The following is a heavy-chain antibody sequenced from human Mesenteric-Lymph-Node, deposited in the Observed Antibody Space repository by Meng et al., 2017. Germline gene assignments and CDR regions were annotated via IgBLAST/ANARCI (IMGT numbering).Heavy chain of an antibody. Sequence: SETLSLTCTVSGGSISSYYWSWIRQPAGKGLEWIGRIYTSGSTNYNPSLKSRVTMSVDTSKNQFSLKLSSVTAADTAVYYCAREDITMVRGHLLEYYGMDVWGQGTTVTVSS. J-gene: IGHJ6*02. V-gene: IGHV4-4*07. D-gene: IGHD3-10*01. CDR1: GGSISSYY. CDR2: IYTSGST. CDR3: AREDITMVRGHLLEYYGMDV.